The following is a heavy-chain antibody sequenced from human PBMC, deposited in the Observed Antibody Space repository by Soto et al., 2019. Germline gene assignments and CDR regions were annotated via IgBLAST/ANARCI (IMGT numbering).Heavy chain of an antibody. J-gene: IGHJ6*02. D-gene: IGHD1-1*01. Sequence: GSLRLSCEVSGFTLTSYGMNWVRQAPDKGLEWVSTIGRGGDTYYADSVKGRFTISRDNSKNTLFLQMNSLRAEDTALYFCAKDGTTTGIHYYAMDVWGQGTTVTV. CDR3: AKDGTTTGIHYYAMDV. V-gene: IGHV3-23*01. CDR2: IGRGGDT. CDR1: GFTLTSYG.